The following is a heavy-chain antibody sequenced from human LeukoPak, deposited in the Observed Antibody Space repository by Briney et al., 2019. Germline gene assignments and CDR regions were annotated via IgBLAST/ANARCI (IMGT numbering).Heavy chain of an antibody. CDR2: IYYSGST. D-gene: IGHD1-1*01. V-gene: IGHV4-59*12. CDR3: ARGRTEQVIFFDY. CDR1: GGSISSYY. J-gene: IGHJ4*02. Sequence: SETLSLTCTVSGGSISSYYWSWIRQPPGKGLEWIGYIYYSGSTNYNPSLKSRVTISVDTSKNQFSLKLTSVTAADTAVYYCARGRTEQVIFFDYWGQGTLVTVSS.